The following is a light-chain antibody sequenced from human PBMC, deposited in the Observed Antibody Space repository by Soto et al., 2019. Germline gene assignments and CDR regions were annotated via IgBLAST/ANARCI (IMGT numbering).Light chain of an antibody. J-gene: IGKJ4*01. Sequence: DIQMTQSPSSLSASVGDRVTITCQASQDISNYLNWYQQKPGKAPKLLIYDASNLETGVPSRCSGSGSQTDFTFTISSLQPEDSGPYYCQHYDNLPLTGGGGTKVEIK. CDR1: QDISNY. CDR2: DAS. CDR3: QHYDNLPLT. V-gene: IGKV1-33*01.